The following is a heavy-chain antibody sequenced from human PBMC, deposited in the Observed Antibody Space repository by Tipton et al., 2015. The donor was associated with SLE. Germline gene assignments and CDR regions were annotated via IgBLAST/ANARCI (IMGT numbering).Heavy chain of an antibody. J-gene: IGHJ4*02. Sequence: QSGPEVKKPGSSVKVSCKASGGTFSSYAISWVRQAPGQGLEWMGWISAKNGDTKYAQRFQGRVTMTTDTSTGTTYMALRSPRSDDTAIYYCARECTGSGCLDYWGQGTLVTVSS. V-gene: IGHV1-18*01. CDR2: ISAKNGDT. CDR3: ARECTGSGCLDY. CDR1: GGTFSSYA. D-gene: IGHD2-8*02.